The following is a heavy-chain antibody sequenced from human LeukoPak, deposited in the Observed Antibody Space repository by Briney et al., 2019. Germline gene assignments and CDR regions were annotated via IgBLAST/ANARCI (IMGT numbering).Heavy chain of an antibody. CDR2: INWNGGST. CDR1: GYTFDDYG. Sequence: PGRSLRLSCAASGYTFDDYGMGWVHQAPGKGLEWVSSINWNGGSTGYADSVKGRFTISRDNAKNSLYLQMNSLRAEDTALYYCARDIVSAYSSGWYFFSSAYWGQGTLVTVSS. D-gene: IGHD6-19*01. V-gene: IGHV3-20*04. J-gene: IGHJ4*02. CDR3: ARDIVSAYSSGWYFFSSAY.